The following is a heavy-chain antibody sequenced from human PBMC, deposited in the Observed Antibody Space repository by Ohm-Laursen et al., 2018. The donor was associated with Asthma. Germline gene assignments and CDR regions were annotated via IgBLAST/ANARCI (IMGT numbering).Heavy chain of an antibody. CDR2: ISYDGSNK. Sequence: RSLRLSCSASGFTFSSYAMHWVRQAPGKGLEWVAVISYDGSNKYYADSVKGRFTISRDNSKNTLYLQMNSLRAEDTAVYYCARDRLRDSGSYYDAFDIWGQGTMVTVSS. J-gene: IGHJ3*02. V-gene: IGHV3-30-3*01. CDR3: ARDRLRDSGSYYDAFDI. CDR1: GFTFSSYA. D-gene: IGHD1-26*01.